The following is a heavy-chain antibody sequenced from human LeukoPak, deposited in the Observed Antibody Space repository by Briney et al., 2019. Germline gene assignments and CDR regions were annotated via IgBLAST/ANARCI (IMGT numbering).Heavy chain of an antibody. J-gene: IGHJ4*02. D-gene: IGHD6-6*01. Sequence: GASVKVSCKASGYTFTSYDINWVRQATGQGLEWMGWMNPNSGNTGYAQKFQGRVTITRNTSISTAYMELSSLRSEDTAVYYCARGIEYSSSSLSGGDYWGQGTLVTVSS. V-gene: IGHV1-8*03. CDR1: GYTFTSYD. CDR2: MNPNSGNT. CDR3: ARGIEYSSSSLSGGDY.